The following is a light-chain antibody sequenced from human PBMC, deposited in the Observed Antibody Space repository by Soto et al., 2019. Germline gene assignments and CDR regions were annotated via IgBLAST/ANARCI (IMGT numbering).Light chain of an antibody. J-gene: IGLJ3*02. CDR1: SSDLGNHNF. V-gene: IGLV2-8*01. CDR2: EVS. Sequence: QPVLTQPPSASGSPGQSVSISCTGSSSDLGNHNFVSWYQQYPGKAPKLMIFEVSKRPSGVPDRFSASKSGNTASLTVSGLQAEDEADYYCSSYAGGDTPVLFGGGTKLTVL. CDR3: SSYAGGDTPVL.